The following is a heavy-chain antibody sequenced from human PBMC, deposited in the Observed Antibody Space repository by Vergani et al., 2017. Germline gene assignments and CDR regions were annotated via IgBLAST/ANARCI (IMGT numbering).Heavy chain of an antibody. CDR1: GFSFSSSW. V-gene: IGHV5-51*01. CDR3: ARRQYVHSWVVSWFDP. CDR2: IYPGDSET. D-gene: IGHD2-21*01. J-gene: IGHJ5*02. Sequence: EVQLVQSGPEVKKPGDSLTISCQGFGFSFSSSWIGWVRQRPGKGLEWMGIIYPGDSETRYSPAFQGQVTISADRSKSTTFLKWSSLKASDTAGYYCARRQYVHSWVVSWFDPWGQGTQVTVSS.